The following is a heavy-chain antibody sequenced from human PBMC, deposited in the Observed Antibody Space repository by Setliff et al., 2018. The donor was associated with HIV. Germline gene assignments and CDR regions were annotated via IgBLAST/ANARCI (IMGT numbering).Heavy chain of an antibody. Sequence: KTSETLSLTCSVSGGSVIKDKFYWGWIRQAPAKGLEWIGTLYDTGRTYYNPPLKSRVSIFVDTTKNEFSLNLRSVTAADTAVYFCVNSGYDGDYYYYYMDVWGKGTTVTVSS. CDR3: VNSGYDGDYYYYYMDV. CDR1: GGSVIKDKFY. V-gene: IGHV4-39*01. CDR2: LYDTGRT. D-gene: IGHD5-12*01. J-gene: IGHJ6*03.